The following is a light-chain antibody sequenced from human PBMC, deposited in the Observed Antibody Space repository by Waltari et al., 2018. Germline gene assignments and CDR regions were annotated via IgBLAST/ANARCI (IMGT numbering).Light chain of an antibody. Sequence: QSVLTQPPSVSGAPGQRVTIHCPGSGSNIGAGFDVHWYPHLPGTAPNLLVYGNNSRPSGVPDRFSASKSGTSASLAITGLQAEDEADYYCQSYDSSLTGSWVFGGGTKLTVL. CDR2: GNN. CDR3: QSYDSSLTGSWV. J-gene: IGLJ3*02. V-gene: IGLV1-40*01. CDR1: GSNIGAGFD.